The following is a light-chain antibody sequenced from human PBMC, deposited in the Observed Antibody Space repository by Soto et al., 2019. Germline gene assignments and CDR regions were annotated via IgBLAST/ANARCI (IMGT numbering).Light chain of an antibody. CDR2: DAS. J-gene: IGKJ2*01. V-gene: IGKV1-5*01. CDR3: HQYFTEGL. CDR1: QNIHEW. Sequence: DIQMTQSPSTLSASVGDRVTITCWASQNIHEWLAWYQQKPGKAPNLLIYDASRLEAGVPSRFSGSGSGTEFTLTISSLQPEDFATYYCHQYFTEGLFGQGTHLEIK.